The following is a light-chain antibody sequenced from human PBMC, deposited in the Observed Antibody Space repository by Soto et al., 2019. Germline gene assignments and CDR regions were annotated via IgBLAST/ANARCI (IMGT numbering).Light chain of an antibody. CDR2: FAS. CDR3: QHYDEWPLT. Sequence: EIVMTQSPATLSVSPGERATLSCRASQSVSNNLAWYQQKPGQAPRLLIYFASTRATGIPARFSGSGSGTQFTLTITSLQSEGVAVYYCQHYDEWPLTFGGGTKVETK. CDR1: QSVSNN. J-gene: IGKJ4*01. V-gene: IGKV3-15*01.